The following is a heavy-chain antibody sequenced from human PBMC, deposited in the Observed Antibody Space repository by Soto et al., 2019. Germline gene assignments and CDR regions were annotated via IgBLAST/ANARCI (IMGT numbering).Heavy chain of an antibody. Sequence: QVQLVQSGAEVKKPGASVKVSCKASGYTFSSNGVSWVRQAPGQGLEWMGWISTFNGNAHYAQKFQGRVTMTRDTSTNTAYMELTSLSSDDTAVYYCARLHGYSSGWYDYWGQGTLVTVSS. CDR1: GYTFSSNG. J-gene: IGHJ4*02. D-gene: IGHD6-19*01. V-gene: IGHV1-18*04. CDR2: ISTFNGNA. CDR3: ARLHGYSSGWYDY.